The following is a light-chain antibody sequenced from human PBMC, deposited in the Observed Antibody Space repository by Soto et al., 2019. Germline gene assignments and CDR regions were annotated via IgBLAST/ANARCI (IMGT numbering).Light chain of an antibody. V-gene: IGKV3-20*01. CDR3: QQYMSSVT. CDR1: QSVDTTF. CDR2: GAS. J-gene: IGKJ1*01. Sequence: EIVLTQSPGSLSLSPGQRATLSCRASQSVDTTFFAWYQKKPGQAPRLLIYGASKRATGIPDRFSGSGSGTDFTLIISGLEPEDVAGYYCQQYMSSVTFGQGTKVEIK.